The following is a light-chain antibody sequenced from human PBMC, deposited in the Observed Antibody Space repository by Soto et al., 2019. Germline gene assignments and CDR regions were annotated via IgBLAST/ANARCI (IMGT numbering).Light chain of an antibody. V-gene: IGKV1-13*02. CDR1: QGISSA. CDR2: DAS. Sequence: AIQLTQSPSSLSASVGDRVSITCRASQGISSALAWYQHKPGKAPKILIYDASSLQSGVPSRFSGSESGTECTLTISSLQPEDFATYYCQKLKTYPFTFGQGTRLEI. CDR3: QKLKTYPFT. J-gene: IGKJ5*01.